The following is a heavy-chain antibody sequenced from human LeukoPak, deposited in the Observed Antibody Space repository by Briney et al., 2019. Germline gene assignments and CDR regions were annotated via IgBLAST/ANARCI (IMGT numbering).Heavy chain of an antibody. CDR2: IYYSGST. D-gene: IGHD3-10*01. V-gene: IGHV4-39*02. CDR3: ARDAKYYYGSRTYFFFEY. Sequence: KPSETLSLTCTVSGGSISSSSYYWGWIRQPPGKGLEWIGNIYYSGSTYYNPSLKSRVTISVDTSKNQFSLKLSSVTAADTAVYYCARDAKYYYGSRTYFFFEYWGQGTLLSVSS. CDR1: GGSISSSSYY. J-gene: IGHJ4*02.